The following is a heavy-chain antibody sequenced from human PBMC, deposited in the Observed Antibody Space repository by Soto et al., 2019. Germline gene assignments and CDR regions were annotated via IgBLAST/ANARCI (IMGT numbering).Heavy chain of an antibody. V-gene: IGHV3-23*01. Sequence: GGSLRLSCAASGFTFSSYAMSWVRQAPGKGLEWVSAISGSGGSTYYADSVKGRFTISIDNSKNTLYLQMNSLRAEDTAVYYCAKDHGSGSTTRRGWNYGMDVWGQGTTVTVSS. CDR3: AKDHGSGSTTRRGWNYGMDV. CDR2: ISGSGGST. D-gene: IGHD1-26*01. J-gene: IGHJ6*02. CDR1: GFTFSSYA.